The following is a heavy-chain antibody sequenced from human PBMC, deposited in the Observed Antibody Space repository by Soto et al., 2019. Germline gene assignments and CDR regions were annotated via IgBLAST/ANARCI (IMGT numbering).Heavy chain of an antibody. CDR3: ARQGCSSTSCYLGGDWFDP. J-gene: IGHJ5*02. CDR1: GGSISSYY. Sequence: PSETLSLTCTVSGGSISSYYWSWIRQPPGKGLEWIGYIYYSGSTNYNPSLKSRVTISVDTSKNQFSLKLSSVTAADTAVYYCARQGCSSTSCYLGGDWFDPWGQGTLVTVSS. V-gene: IGHV4-59*08. D-gene: IGHD2-2*01. CDR2: IYYSGST.